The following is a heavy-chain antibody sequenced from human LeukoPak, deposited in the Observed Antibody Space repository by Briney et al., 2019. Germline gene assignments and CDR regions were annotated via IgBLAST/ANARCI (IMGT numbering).Heavy chain of an antibody. CDR2: INQDGNVK. D-gene: IGHD3-16*01. CDR1: GFTFSRSW. Sequence: GGSLRLSCAASGFTFSRSWVTWVRQAPGKGLEWVASINQDGNVKHYMDSVKGRFTISRDNSNNSLFLQMNSLRAEDTAVYYCAKLLGDVTTFDYGGQGTLVTVSS. CDR3: AKLLGDVTTFDY. V-gene: IGHV3-7*01. J-gene: IGHJ4*02.